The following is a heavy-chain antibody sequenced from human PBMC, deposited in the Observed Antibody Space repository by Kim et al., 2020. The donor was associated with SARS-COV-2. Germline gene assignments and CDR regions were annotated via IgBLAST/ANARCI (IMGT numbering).Heavy chain of an antibody. D-gene: IGHD6-13*01. J-gene: IGHJ4*02. CDR2: IRSKAYGGTT. CDR3: TRGPISIAAAGTPFDY. CDR1: GFTFGDYA. V-gene: IGHV3-49*03. Sequence: GGSLRLSCTASGFTFGDYAMSWFRQAPGKGLEWVGFIRSKAYGGTTEYAASVKGRFTISRDDSKSIAYLQMNSLKTEDTAVYYCTRGPISIAAAGTPFDYWGQGTLVTVSS.